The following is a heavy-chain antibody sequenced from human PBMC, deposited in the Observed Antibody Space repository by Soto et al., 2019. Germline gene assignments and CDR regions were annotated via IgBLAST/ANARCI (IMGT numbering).Heavy chain of an antibody. CDR3: AKPRCRGWHLSD. J-gene: IGHJ4*02. CDR1: GFTFSSYA. CDR2: ISGSANNA. Sequence: LSWAASGFTFSSYAMSWVRQAPGKGLEWISAISGSANNAYYPDSVKGRFAVSRDTSKNTLYIQMNSLRVEDTAVYYCAKPRCRGWHLSDWGKGILVTVSS. V-gene: IGHV3-23*01. D-gene: IGHD6-19*01.